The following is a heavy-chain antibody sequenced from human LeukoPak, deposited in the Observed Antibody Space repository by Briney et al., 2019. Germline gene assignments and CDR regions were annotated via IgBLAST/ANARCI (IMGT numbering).Heavy chain of an antibody. CDR2: FDPEDGET. Sequence: ASVKVSCKVSGYTLTELSMHWVRQAPGKGLEWMGGFDPEDGETIYAQKFQGGVTMTEDTSTDTAYMELSSLRSEDTAVYYCATALSPAPWFDPWGQGTLVTVSS. CDR3: ATALSPAPWFDP. V-gene: IGHV1-24*01. J-gene: IGHJ5*02. CDR1: GYTLTELS.